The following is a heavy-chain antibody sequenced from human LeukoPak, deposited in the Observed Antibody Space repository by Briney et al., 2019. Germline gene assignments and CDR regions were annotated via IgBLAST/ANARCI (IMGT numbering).Heavy chain of an antibody. Sequence: PGGSLRLSCAASGFTFSSYWMSWVRQAPGKGLEWVANIKQDGSEKYYVDSVKGRFTISRDNAKNSLYLQMNSLRAEDTAVYYCAREDITMVRGVIIAPHYYYGMDVWGQGTTVTVSS. J-gene: IGHJ6*02. D-gene: IGHD3-10*01. V-gene: IGHV3-7*01. CDR1: GFTFSSYW. CDR2: IKQDGSEK. CDR3: AREDITMVRGVIIAPHYYYGMDV.